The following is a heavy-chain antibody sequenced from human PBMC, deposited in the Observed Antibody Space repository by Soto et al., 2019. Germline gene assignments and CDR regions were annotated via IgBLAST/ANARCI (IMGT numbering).Heavy chain of an antibody. Sequence: QVHLLLQSGAEVKKPGSSVKVACKASGGNPSNSAISWVRQAPGQGLEWMGGIIPVFGIISHAQNFQGRVTITADEYTNTAYMELSSLRSEDTAAYFCAGGRIVGAGSSAYYSMDVWGQGTTVTVSS. CDR1: GGNPSNSA. J-gene: IGHJ6*02. CDR3: AGGRIVGAGSSAYYSMDV. D-gene: IGHD6-19*01. CDR2: IIPVFGII. V-gene: IGHV1-69*01.